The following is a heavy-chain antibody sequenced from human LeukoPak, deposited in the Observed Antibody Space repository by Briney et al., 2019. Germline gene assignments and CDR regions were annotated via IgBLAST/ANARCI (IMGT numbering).Heavy chain of an antibody. CDR2: IYYSGST. D-gene: IGHD3-10*01. V-gene: IGHV4-59*01. J-gene: IGHJ5*02. CDR1: GGSISSYY. CDR3: ARGSYGSGSYYNVYWFDP. Sequence: SETLSLTCTVSGGSISSYYWSLIRQPPGKGLEWIGYIYYSGSTNYSPSLKSRVTISVDTSKNQFSLKLSSVTAADTAVYYCARGSYGSGSYYNVYWFDPWGQGTLVTVSS.